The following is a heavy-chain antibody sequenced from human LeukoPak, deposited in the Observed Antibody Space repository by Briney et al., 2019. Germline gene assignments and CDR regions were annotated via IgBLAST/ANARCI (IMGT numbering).Heavy chain of an antibody. D-gene: IGHD3-22*01. Sequence: SVKVSCKASGGTFSSYAISWVRQAPGQGLEWMGRIIPILGIANYAQKFQGRVTITADESTSTAYMELSSLRSEDTAVYYCARILYYYDSSGYYPGAFDIWGQGTMVTVSS. CDR3: ARILYYYDSSGYYPGAFDI. V-gene: IGHV1-69*04. CDR1: GGTFSSYA. J-gene: IGHJ3*02. CDR2: IIPILGIA.